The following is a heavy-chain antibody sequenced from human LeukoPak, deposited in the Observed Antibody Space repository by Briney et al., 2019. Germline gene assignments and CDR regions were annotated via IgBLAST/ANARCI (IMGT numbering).Heavy chain of an antibody. CDR3: ASGFSSSPYFDY. CDR2: ITGSSSYI. CDR1: GFTFSTYY. J-gene: IGHJ4*02. Sequence: PGGSLRLSCAASGFTFSTYYMNWVRQAPGKGLEWASFITGSSSYIYYTDSVKGRFTISRDNAKNSLFLQMNSLRDEDTAVYYCASGFSSSPYFDYWGQGTLVTVS. V-gene: IGHV3-21*01. D-gene: IGHD6-6*01.